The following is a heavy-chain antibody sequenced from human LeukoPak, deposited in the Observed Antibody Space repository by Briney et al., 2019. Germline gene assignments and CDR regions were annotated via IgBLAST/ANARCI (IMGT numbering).Heavy chain of an antibody. CDR1: GYIFTSYN. CDR3: ARFAVHRRLAVVGQFGLDY. J-gene: IGHJ4*02. D-gene: IGHD6-19*01. CDR2: INPSGGTT. Sequence: ASVKVSCKASGYIFTSYNMNWVRQPPGQGLEWMGIINPSGGTTNYPQKFQGRVTMTRDTSTSTVYMELSSLRSEDTAVYYCARFAVHRRLAVVGQFGLDYWGQGTLVTVSS. V-gene: IGHV1-46*01.